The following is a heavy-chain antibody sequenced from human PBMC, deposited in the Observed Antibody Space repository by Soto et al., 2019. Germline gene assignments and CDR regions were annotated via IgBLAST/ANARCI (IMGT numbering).Heavy chain of an antibody. CDR3: ARDVGLQHDTGYYDFWSGKNNWFDP. J-gene: IGHJ5*02. CDR2: ISYSGST. V-gene: IGHV4-59*11. D-gene: IGHD3-3*01. CDR1: GGSISGHY. Sequence: SETLSLTCTVSGGSISGHYWSWIRQPPGKGLQYIGYISYSGSTNYNPSLKSRVTISVDTSNNQFSLRLSSVTAADTAVYYCARDVGLQHDTGYYDFWSGKNNWFDPWGQGTLVTVSS.